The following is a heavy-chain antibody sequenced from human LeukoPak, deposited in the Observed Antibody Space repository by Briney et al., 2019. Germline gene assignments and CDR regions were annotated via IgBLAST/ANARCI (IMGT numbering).Heavy chain of an antibody. D-gene: IGHD6-6*01. V-gene: IGHV6-1*01. CDR1: GDSVSSNSAA. CDR3: ARDLLEYSSSFGSSPNDY. J-gene: IGHJ4*02. Sequence: SQTLSLTCAISGDSVSSNSAAWNWIRQSPSRGLEWLGRTYYRSKWYNDYAVSVKSRITINPDTSKNQFSLQLNSVTPEDTAVYYCARDLLEYSSSFGSSPNDYWGQGTLVTVSS. CDR2: TYYRSKWYN.